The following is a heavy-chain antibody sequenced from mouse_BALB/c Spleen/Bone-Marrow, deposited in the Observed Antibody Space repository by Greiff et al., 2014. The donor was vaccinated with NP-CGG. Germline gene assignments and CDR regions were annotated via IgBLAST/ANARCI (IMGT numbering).Heavy chain of an antibody. D-gene: IGHD3-1*01. CDR2: IHPNSGNS. V-gene: IGHV1S130*01. CDR1: GYTFTNSW. Sequence: QVQLQQSGSVLVRPGASVKLSCKASGYTFTNSWIHWAKQRPGHGPEWIGEIHPNSGNSNYNEIFKGKARLTVDSSSSTAYVDLSSLTSEDSAVYYCSRHHRFAYYFDYWGQGTTLTGSS. CDR3: SRHHRFAYYFDY. J-gene: IGHJ2*01.